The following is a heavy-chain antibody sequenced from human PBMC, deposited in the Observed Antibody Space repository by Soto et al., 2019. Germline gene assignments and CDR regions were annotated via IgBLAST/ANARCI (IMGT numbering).Heavy chain of an antibody. CDR3: TRASSYAFDY. CDR1: EYTFTNYA. Sequence: ASVKVSCKASEYTFTNYALHWVRQAPGQRLEWMGWINAGNGNTKYSQKFQGRVTITRDTSASTAYMELSSLRSEDTAVYYCTRASSYAFDYWGQGALVTVSS. V-gene: IGHV1-3*01. D-gene: IGHD2-2*01. CDR2: INAGNGNT. J-gene: IGHJ4*02.